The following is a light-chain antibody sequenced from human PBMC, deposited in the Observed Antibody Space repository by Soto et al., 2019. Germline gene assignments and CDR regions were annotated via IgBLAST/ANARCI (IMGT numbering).Light chain of an antibody. CDR1: QSVDIN. Sequence: EIVLTQYPATLSVSPGERVTLSCMASQSVDINLSWYQQKPGQAPRLVIYGASTRATDMPGTFSGSGSGTEFTLTISSLQSEDFAVYYCQQYGSSPGTFGQGTKVDIK. J-gene: IGKJ1*01. V-gene: IGKV3-15*01. CDR3: QQYGSSPGT. CDR2: GAS.